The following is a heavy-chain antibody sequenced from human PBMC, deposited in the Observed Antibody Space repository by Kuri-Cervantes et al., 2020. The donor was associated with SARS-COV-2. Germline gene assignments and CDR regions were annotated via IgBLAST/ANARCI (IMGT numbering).Heavy chain of an antibody. Sequence: SETLSLTCTVSGGSISSYYWSWIRQPPGKGLEWIGYIYYSGSTNYNPSLKSRVTISVDTSKNQFSLRLSSVTAADTAVYYCASAANFNAFDIWGQGTMVTVSS. D-gene: IGHD1-1*01. CDR2: IYYSGST. CDR1: GGSISSYY. J-gene: IGHJ3*02. CDR3: ASAANFNAFDI. V-gene: IGHV4-59*12.